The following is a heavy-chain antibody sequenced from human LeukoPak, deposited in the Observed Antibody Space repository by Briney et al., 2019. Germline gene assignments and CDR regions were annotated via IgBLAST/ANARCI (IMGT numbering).Heavy chain of an antibody. D-gene: IGHD6-19*01. CDR1: GYTFTMYG. CDR2: ISGYNGNT. J-gene: IGHJ4*02. V-gene: IGHV1-18*01. CDR3: ARLGSSGWTSDY. Sequence: ASEKVSCKASGYTFTMYGISWVRQAPGQGLEWMGWISGYNGNTIYAHKLQGRVTMTTDTSTSTAYMELRSLRSDDTAVYYCARLGSSGWTSDYWGQGTLVTVSS.